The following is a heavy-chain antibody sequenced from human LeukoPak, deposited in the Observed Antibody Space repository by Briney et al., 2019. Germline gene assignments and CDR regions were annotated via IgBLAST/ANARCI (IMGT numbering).Heavy chain of an antibody. J-gene: IGHJ4*02. CDR1: GGSISSSNW. V-gene: IGHV4-4*02. CDR2: IFYTGST. D-gene: IGHD6-6*01. Sequence: PSGTLSLTCAVSGGSISSSNWWSWVRQPPGKGLEWLGYIFYTGSTNYNPSLKSRVTMSIDTSKNQFSLKLIYVTASNTAVYYCTRTYSSSSIDYWGQGALVTVSS. CDR3: TRTYSSSSIDY.